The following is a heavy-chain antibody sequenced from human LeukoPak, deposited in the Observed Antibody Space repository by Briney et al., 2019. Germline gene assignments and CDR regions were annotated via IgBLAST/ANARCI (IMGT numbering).Heavy chain of an antibody. CDR3: ARERRESGYDY. CDR2: ISSSGSTI. V-gene: IGHV3-48*04. D-gene: IGHD3-3*01. Sequence: GGSLRLSCAASGFTFSSYAMSWVRQAPGKGLEWVSYISSSGSTIYYADSVKGRFTISRDNAKNSLYLQMNSLRAEDTAVYYRARERRESGYDYWGQGTLVTVSS. J-gene: IGHJ4*02. CDR1: GFTFSSYA.